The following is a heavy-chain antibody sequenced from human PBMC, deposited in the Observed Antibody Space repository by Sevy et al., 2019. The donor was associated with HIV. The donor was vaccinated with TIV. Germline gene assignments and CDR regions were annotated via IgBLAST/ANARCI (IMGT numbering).Heavy chain of an antibody. J-gene: IGHJ4*02. Sequence: GGSLRLSCAASGFTFSSYGMHWVRQAPGKGLEWVAVISYDGSNKYYADSVKGRFTISRDNSKNTLYLQMNSLRAEDTAVYYCTKDQGLYYDFWSGYWAFDYWGQGTLVTVSS. CDR2: ISYDGSNK. CDR3: TKDQGLYYDFWSGYWAFDY. CDR1: GFTFSSYG. V-gene: IGHV3-30*18. D-gene: IGHD3-3*01.